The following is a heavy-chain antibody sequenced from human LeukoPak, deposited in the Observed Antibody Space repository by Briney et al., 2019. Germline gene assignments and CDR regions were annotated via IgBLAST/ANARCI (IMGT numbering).Heavy chain of an antibody. J-gene: IGHJ3*02. D-gene: IGHD3-22*01. CDR2: IYPGESDS. Sequence: GGSLQISGQGSGSSFTNYWIGWAGRLPGTGLGWMGIIYPGESDSTYSSPVEYHSRYSTCLKSKVTISADKSIGTAYLQWSSLKASDTTIYYCARQHYYGSSVGAFDIWGQGTLVTVSS. V-gene: IGHV5-51*01. CDR3: ARQHYYGSSVGAFDI. CDR1: GSSFTNYW.